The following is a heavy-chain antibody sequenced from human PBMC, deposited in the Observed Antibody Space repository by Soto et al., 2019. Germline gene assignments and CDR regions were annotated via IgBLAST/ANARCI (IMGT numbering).Heavy chain of an antibody. CDR2: INHSGST. Sequence: PSETLSLTCAVYGGSFSGYYWSWIRQPPGKGLEWIGEINHSGSTNYNPSLKSRVTISVDTSKNQFSLKLSSVTAADTAVYYCARAGRFSFFDYWGQGTLVTVSS. D-gene: IGHD1-26*01. CDR3: ARAGRFSFFDY. CDR1: GGSFSGYY. V-gene: IGHV4-34*01. J-gene: IGHJ4*02.